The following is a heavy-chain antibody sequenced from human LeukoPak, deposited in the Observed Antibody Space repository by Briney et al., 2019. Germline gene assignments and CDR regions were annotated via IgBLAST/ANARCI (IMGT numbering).Heavy chain of an antibody. V-gene: IGHV4-31*03. CDR3: ARGTAAGTPDY. CDR1: GGSISSGGYY. CDR2: IYYSGST. J-gene: IGHJ4*02. D-gene: IGHD6-13*01. Sequence: SETLSLTCTVSGGSISSGGYYWSWIRQHPGKGLEWIGYIYYSGSTYYNPSLKSRVTISVDTSKNQFSPKLSSVTAADTAVYYCARGTAAGTPDYWGQGTLVTVSS.